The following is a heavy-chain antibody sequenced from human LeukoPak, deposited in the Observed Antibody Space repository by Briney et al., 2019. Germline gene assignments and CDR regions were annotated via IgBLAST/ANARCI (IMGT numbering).Heavy chain of an antibody. V-gene: IGHV3-21*01. CDR2: ISSSSSYI. Sequence: GGSLRLSCAASGFTFSSYSMNWVRQAPGKGLEWVSSISSSSSYIYYADSVKGRFTISRDNAKNSLYLQMNSLRAEDTAVYYCARDSSGWYDRWYFEYWGQGTLVTVSS. D-gene: IGHD6-19*01. J-gene: IGHJ4*02. CDR1: GFTFSSYS. CDR3: ARDSSGWYDRWYFEY.